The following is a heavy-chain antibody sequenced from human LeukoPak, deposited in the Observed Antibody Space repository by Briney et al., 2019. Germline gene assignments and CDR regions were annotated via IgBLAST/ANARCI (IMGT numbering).Heavy chain of an antibody. CDR1: GYTFTSYY. D-gene: IGHD2-15*01. CDR3: ARGPGTVLPRQRNWFDP. CDR2: INPSGGST. J-gene: IGHJ5*02. Sequence: VASVKVSCKASGYTFTSYYMHWVRQAPGQGLEWMGIINPSGGSTSYAQKFQGRVTMTRDTSTSTVYMELSSLRSEDTAVYYCARGPGTVLPRQRNWFDPWGRGTLVTVSS. V-gene: IGHV1-46*01.